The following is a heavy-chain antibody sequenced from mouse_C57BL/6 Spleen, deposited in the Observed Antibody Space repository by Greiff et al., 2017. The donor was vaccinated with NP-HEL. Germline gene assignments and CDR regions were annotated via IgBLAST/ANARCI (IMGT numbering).Heavy chain of an antibody. CDR1: GFTFSSYA. CDR2: ISDGGSYT. D-gene: IGHD4-1*01. J-gene: IGHJ4*01. V-gene: IGHV5-4*01. CDR3: ARDGWDEGHYYAMDY. Sequence: EVNLVESGGGLVKPGGSLKLSCAASGFTFSSYAMSWVRQTPEKRLEWVATISDGGSYTYYPDTVQGRFPISRDNAKNNLYLQMSHLKSEDTAMYYCARDGWDEGHYYAMDYWGQGTSVTVSS.